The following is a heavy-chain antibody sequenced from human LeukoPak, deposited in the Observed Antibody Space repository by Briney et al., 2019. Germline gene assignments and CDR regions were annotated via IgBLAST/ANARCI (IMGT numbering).Heavy chain of an antibody. V-gene: IGHV3-74*03. J-gene: IGHJ4*02. CDR1: GFTFSSYS. CDR2: IKSDGSST. Sequence: PGGSLRLSCAASGFTFSSYSMNWVRQAPGKGLVWVSRIKSDGSSTTYADSVKGRFTISRDNAKNTLYLQMNGLGTDDTSVYYCARLLAYGSGGEAFDYWGQGALVTVSS. CDR3: ARLLAYGSGGEAFDY. D-gene: IGHD3-10*01.